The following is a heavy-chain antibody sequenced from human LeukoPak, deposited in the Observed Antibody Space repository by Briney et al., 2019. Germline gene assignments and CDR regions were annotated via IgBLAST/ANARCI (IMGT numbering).Heavy chain of an antibody. V-gene: IGHV6-1*01. CDR3: ARDKHDSSGYYYYYYYGMDV. J-gene: IGHJ6*02. Sequence: SQTLSLTCAISGDGVSSNSAAWNWIGQSPSRGLEWLGRTYYRSKWYNDYAVSVKSRITINPDTSKNQFSLQLNSVTPEDTAVYYCARDKHDSSGYYYYYYYGMDVWGQGTTVTVSS. CDR2: TYYRSKWYN. D-gene: IGHD3-22*01. CDR1: GDGVSSNSAA.